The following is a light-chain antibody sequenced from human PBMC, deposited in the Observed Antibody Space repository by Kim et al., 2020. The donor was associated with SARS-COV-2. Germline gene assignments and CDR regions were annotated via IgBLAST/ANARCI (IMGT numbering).Light chain of an antibody. CDR2: EAS. J-gene: IGKJ1*01. V-gene: IGKV1-27*01. CDR1: QGISSF. Sequence: DIQMTQSPSSLSASVGDRVTITCRASQGISSFLAWYQQKPGKVPKLLIYEASTLQSGVPSRFSGSGSGTDFTLTISSLQPEDVATYYCQKYKSSPWTFGQGTKVDIK. CDR3: QKYKSSPWT.